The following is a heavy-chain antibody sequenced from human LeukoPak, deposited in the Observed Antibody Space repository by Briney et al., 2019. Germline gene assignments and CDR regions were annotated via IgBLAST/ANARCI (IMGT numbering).Heavy chain of an antibody. Sequence: ASVKASCKASGYTFTSYAMHWVRQAPGQGLEWMGWINAGNGNTKYSQKFQGRVTITRDTSASTAYMELSSLRSEDTAVYYCASSPRGYYGSGGGHLDYWGQGTLVTVSS. J-gene: IGHJ4*02. CDR1: GYTFTSYA. CDR2: INAGNGNT. CDR3: ASSPRGYYGSGGGHLDY. D-gene: IGHD3-10*01. V-gene: IGHV1-3*01.